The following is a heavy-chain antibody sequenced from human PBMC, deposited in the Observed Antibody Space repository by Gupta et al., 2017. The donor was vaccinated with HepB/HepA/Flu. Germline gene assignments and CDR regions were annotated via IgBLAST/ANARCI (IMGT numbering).Heavy chain of an antibody. CDR3: ARRDSGLDS. J-gene: IGHJ5*01. V-gene: IGHV3-30*04. CDR1: GFTFSTYA. Sequence: QVQLVESGGGVVQPGRSLRLSCAASGFTFSTYAMHWVRQAPGKGLEWVAFISYDGRTKVYADSVKGRLTTSRDNSKNTMYLQMDSLRGEDAAVYDCARRDSGLDSWGQGTLVTVSS. D-gene: IGHD5-24*01. CDR2: ISYDGRTK.